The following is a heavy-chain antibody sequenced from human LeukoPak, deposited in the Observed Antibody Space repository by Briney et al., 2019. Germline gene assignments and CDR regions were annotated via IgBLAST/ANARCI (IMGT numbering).Heavy chain of an antibody. CDR1: GFTFSSYE. CDR3: ARLDPLVAEVDY. J-gene: IGHJ4*02. D-gene: IGHD5-12*01. Sequence: PGGSLRLSCAASGFTFSSYEMNWVRQAPGKGLEWVSYISSSGSTIYYADSVKGRFTISRDNAKNSLYLQMNSLRAEDTAVYYCARLDPLVAEVDYWGQGTLVTVSS. V-gene: IGHV3-48*03. CDR2: ISSSGSTI.